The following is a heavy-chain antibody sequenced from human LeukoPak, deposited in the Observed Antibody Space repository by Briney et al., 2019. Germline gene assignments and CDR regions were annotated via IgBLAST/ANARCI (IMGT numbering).Heavy chain of an antibody. CDR1: GDSISNGGFY. Sequence: SETLSLTCTVSGDSISNGGFYWTWIRQPPGKGLEWIGYIYYSGSTNYNPSLKSRVTISVDTSKNQFSLKLSSVTAADTAVYYCARFSGSYYYYGMDVWGQGTTVTVSS. CDR2: IYYSGST. D-gene: IGHD1-26*01. CDR3: ARFSGSYYYYGMDV. J-gene: IGHJ6*02. V-gene: IGHV4-61*08.